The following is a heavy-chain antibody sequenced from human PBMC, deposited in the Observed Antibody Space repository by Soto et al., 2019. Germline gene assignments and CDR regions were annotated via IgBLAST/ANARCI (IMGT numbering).Heavy chain of an antibody. CDR2: IYYSGST. J-gene: IGHJ5*02. V-gene: IGHV4-31*03. D-gene: IGHD3-9*01. CDR3: ARERYYDILSGLDP. CDR1: GGSISSGGYY. Sequence: SETLSLTCTVSGGSISSGGYYWSWIRQHPGKGLEWIGYIYYSGSTYYNPSLKSRVTISVDTSKNQFSLKLSSVTAADTAVYYCARERYYDILSGLDPWGQGTLVTVSS.